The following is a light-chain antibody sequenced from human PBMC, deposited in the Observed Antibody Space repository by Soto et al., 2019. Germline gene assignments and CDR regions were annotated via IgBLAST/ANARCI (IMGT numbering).Light chain of an antibody. J-gene: IGKJ4*01. CDR2: KAS. Sequence: DIQMTQSPSTLSASVGDRVTITCRASQSLGNWLAWYQQKPGKAPKLLIYKASSLESGVPSRFSGSGSETEFTLTISSLQPDDFAVYYCQQRSNWPPLTFGGGTKVDIK. CDR1: QSLGNW. V-gene: IGKV1-5*03. CDR3: QQRSNWPPLT.